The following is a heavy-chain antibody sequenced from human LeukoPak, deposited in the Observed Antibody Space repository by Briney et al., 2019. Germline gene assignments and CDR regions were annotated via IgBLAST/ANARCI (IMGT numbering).Heavy chain of an antibody. Sequence: GGSLRLSCGASGFTFSTYAVNWVRQAPGKGPEWVSANSGSGSSTYYADSVKGRFTISRDSSRNTVYLQMNNLRAEDTALYYCSKAAVPGTKYYLDYWGQGTLVTVSS. J-gene: IGHJ4*02. V-gene: IGHV3-23*01. CDR2: NSGSGSST. D-gene: IGHD2-8*01. CDR1: GFTFSTYA. CDR3: SKAAVPGTKYYLDY.